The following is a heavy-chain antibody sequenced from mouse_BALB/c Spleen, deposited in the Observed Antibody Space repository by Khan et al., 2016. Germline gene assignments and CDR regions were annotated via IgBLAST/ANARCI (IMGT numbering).Heavy chain of an antibody. CDR2: INTETGEP. Sequence: QIQLVQSGPELKKPGETVKISCKASGYTFTDYSMHWVKQAPGKGLKWMGWINTETGEPTYADDFKGRFAFSLETPASPAYLEINNLKNEDTATYFCARSTVVARNYYAMDYWGQGTSVTVSS. J-gene: IGHJ4*01. V-gene: IGHV9-2-1*01. D-gene: IGHD1-1*01. CDR1: GYTFTDYS. CDR3: ARSTVVARNYYAMDY.